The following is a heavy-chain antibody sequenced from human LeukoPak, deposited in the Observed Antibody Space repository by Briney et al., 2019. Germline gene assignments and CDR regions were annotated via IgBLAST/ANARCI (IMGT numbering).Heavy chain of an antibody. CDR3: VRDRSAPNY. Sequence: GGSLRLSCAASGFTFSIYAMNWVRQAPGEGLEWLSYISSSSSTIYYADSVKGRFTISRDNAKNSLYLQMNSLRDEDTAVYYCVRDRSAPNYWGQATLVTVSS. CDR1: GFTFSIYA. V-gene: IGHV3-48*02. CDR2: ISSSSSTI. J-gene: IGHJ4*02.